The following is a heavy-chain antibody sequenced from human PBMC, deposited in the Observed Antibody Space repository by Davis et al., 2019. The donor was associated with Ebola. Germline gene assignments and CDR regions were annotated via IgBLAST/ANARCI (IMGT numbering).Heavy chain of an antibody. D-gene: IGHD3-3*01. V-gene: IGHV3-30*02. CDR1: GFTFSSYG. CDR2: IWYDGSNK. J-gene: IGHJ6*02. CDR3: AKPTGPDYDFWSGPNYYGMDV. Sequence: GESLKISCAASGFTFSSYGMHWVRQAPGKGLEWVAVIWYDGSNKYYADSVKGRFTISRDNSKNTLYLQMNSLRAEDTAVYYCAKPTGPDYDFWSGPNYYGMDVWGQGTTVTVSS.